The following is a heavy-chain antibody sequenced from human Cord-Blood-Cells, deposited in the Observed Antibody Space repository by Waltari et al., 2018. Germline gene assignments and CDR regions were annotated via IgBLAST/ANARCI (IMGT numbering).Heavy chain of an antibody. CDR1: GGSFSGYY. V-gene: IGHV4-34*01. Sequence: QVQLQQWGAGLLKPSATLSLTCAVYGGSFSGYYWSWIRQPPGKGLEWIGEINHSGSTNYNPSLKSRVTISVDTSKNQFSLKLSSVTAADTAVYYCARVTRSYYDYWGQGTLVTVSS. CDR3: ARVTRSYYDY. CDR2: INHSGST. J-gene: IGHJ4*02.